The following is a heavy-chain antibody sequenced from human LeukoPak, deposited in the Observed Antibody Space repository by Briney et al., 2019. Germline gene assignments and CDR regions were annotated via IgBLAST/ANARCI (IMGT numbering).Heavy chain of an antibody. CDR3: ASIPSSDPY. CDR2: INPDSGGT. Sequence: ASVKVFCKASGYTFTGYYMHWVRPAPGQGLEWMGWINPDSGGTNYAQKFQGRVTMTRDASISTAYMELSRLGSDDTAIYYCASIPSSDPYWGQGTLVTVSS. CDR1: GYTFTGYY. J-gene: IGHJ4*02. D-gene: IGHD2-2*02. V-gene: IGHV1-2*02.